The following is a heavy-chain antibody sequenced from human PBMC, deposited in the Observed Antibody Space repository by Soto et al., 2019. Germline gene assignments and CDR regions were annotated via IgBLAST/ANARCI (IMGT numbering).Heavy chain of an antibody. V-gene: IGHV6-1*01. CDR2: TYYRSKWYN. CDR1: GDSVSSSSSA. Sequence: SQTLALPCGISGDSVSSSSSACNFIRQSPSRGPEWLGRTYYRSKWYNDYAVSVKSRITINPDTSKNQFSLQLNSVTPEDTAVYYCARGVVVVPAALDYWGQGTLVTVSS. D-gene: IGHD2-2*01. CDR3: ARGVVVVPAALDY. J-gene: IGHJ4*02.